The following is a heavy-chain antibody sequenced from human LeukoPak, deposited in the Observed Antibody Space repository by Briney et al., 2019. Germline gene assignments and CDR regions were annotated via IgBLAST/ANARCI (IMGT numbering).Heavy chain of an antibody. D-gene: IGHD3-22*01. CDR3: ARDPAYYYDSSGYSGDYFDY. CDR1: GFTFSSYW. V-gene: IGHV3-7*01. Sequence: GGSLRLSCAASGFTFSSYWMSWVRQAPGKGLEWVANIKKNGSEKYYVDSVKGRFTISRDNAKNSLYLQMNSLRAEETAAYYYARDPAYYYDSSGYSGDYFDYWGQGTLDTASS. CDR2: IKKNGSEK. J-gene: IGHJ4*02.